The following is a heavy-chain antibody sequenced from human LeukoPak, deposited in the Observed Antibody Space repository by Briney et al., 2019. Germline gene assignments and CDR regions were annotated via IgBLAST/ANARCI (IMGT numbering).Heavy chain of an antibody. CDR2: ISGSRGST. CDR3: AKTPASGVHFNY. J-gene: IGHJ4*02. V-gene: IGHV3-23*01. Sequence: PGGSLRLSCAASGFTFSSYAMSWVRQAPGKGLEWVSAISGSRGSTYYADSVKGRFTISRDNSKNTLYLQMNSLRAEDTAVYYCAKTPASGVHFNYWGQGTLGTVSS. D-gene: IGHD3-10*01. CDR1: GFTFSSYA.